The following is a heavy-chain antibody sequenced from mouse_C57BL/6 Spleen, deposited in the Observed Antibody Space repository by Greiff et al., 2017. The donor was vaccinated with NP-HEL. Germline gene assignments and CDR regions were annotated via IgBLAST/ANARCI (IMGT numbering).Heavy chain of an antibody. D-gene: IGHD2-1*01. CDR1: GYTFTSYW. V-gene: IGHV1-64*01. Sequence: QVQLQQPGAELVKPGASVKLSCKASGYTFTSYWMHWVKQRPGQGLEWIGMIHPNSGSTNYNEKFKSKATLTVDKSSSTAYMHLSSLTSEDSAVYYCARCYYVNYEGYFDYWGQGTTLTVSS. J-gene: IGHJ2*01. CDR3: ARCYYVNYEGYFDY. CDR2: IHPNSGST.